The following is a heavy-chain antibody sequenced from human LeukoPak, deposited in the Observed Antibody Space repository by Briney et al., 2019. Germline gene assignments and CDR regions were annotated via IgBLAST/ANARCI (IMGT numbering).Heavy chain of an antibody. CDR3: ASSNYYDSSGYYPWYNWFDP. Sequence: SVKVSCKASGGTFSSYAISWVRQAPGQGLEWMGGIIPIFGTANYAQKFQGRVTITADESTSTAYMELRSLRSDDTAVYYCASSNYYDSSGYYPWYNWFDPWGQGTLVTVSS. CDR2: IIPIFGTA. D-gene: IGHD3-22*01. CDR1: GGTFSSYA. V-gene: IGHV1-69*13. J-gene: IGHJ5*02.